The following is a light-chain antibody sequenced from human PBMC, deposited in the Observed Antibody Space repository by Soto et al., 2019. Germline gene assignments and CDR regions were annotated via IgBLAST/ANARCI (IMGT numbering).Light chain of an antibody. Sequence: QSALTQPASVSGSPGQSITISCTGTSGDVGGYNYVSWYQQHPGKAPKLMIYGVTIRPSGVSDRFSGSKSGNTASLTISGLQAEDEADYYCRSYTSRNTLVFGGGTKVTVL. CDR2: GVT. CDR1: SGDVGGYNY. V-gene: IGLV2-14*03. CDR3: RSYTSRNTLV. J-gene: IGLJ2*01.